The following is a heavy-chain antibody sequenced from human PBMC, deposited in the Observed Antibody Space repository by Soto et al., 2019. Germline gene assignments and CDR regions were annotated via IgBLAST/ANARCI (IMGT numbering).Heavy chain of an antibody. CDR3: ARGAVVGPAAWFDP. Sequence: SETLSLTCTVSGGSISSYYWSWIRQPAGKGLECIGYIYYSGSTNYNPSLKSRVTMSVDTSKNQFSLKLTSMTAADTAVYYCARGAVVGPAAWFDPWGQGTLVTVSS. V-gene: IGHV4-59*01. CDR1: GGSISSYY. CDR2: IYYSGST. J-gene: IGHJ5*02. D-gene: IGHD2-2*01.